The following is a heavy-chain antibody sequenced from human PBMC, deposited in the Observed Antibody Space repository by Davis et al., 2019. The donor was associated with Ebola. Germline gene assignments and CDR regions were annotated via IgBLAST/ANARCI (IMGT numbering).Heavy chain of an antibody. Sequence: ASVKVSCKASGYTFTGYYMHWVRQAPGQGLEWMGWINPNSGGTNYAQKFQGRVTMTRDTSISTAYMELSRLRSDDTAVYYCARYWYYDFWSGPIGDYWGQGTLVTVSS. D-gene: IGHD3-3*01. CDR1: GYTFTGYY. J-gene: IGHJ4*02. V-gene: IGHV1-2*02. CDR2: INPNSGGT. CDR3: ARYWYYDFWSGPIGDY.